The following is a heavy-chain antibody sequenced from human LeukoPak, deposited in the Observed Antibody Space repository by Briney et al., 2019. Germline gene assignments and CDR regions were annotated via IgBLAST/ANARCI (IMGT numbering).Heavy chain of an antibody. CDR2: IYTRGST. CDR3: ARGRSCSADICSGGDAFDI. V-gene: IGHV4-4*07. Sequence: SETLSLTCTVSGGSINNYYWSWIRQPAGKGLEWIGRIYTRGSTNYNPSLKSRVTMSVDTSKNQFSLKLSSVTAADTAVYCARGRSCSADICSGGDAFDIWGQGTMVAVSS. CDR1: GGSINNYY. D-gene: IGHD2-15*01. J-gene: IGHJ3*02.